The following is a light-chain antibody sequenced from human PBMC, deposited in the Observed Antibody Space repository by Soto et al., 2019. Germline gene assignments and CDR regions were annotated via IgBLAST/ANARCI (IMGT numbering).Light chain of an antibody. CDR1: SSDVGGYTY. CDR3: SSYTSSSTLYV. CDR2: EVN. J-gene: IGLJ1*01. V-gene: IGLV2-14*01. Sequence: QSALTQPASVSGSPRQSITFSCTGASSDVGGYTYVSWYQQHPGKAPKLIIYEVNNRPSGVSHRFSGSKSGNTASLTISGLQAEDEADYYCSSYTSSSTLYVFGTGTKSPS.